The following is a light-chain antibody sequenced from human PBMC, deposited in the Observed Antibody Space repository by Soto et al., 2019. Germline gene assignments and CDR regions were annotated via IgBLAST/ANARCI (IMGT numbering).Light chain of an antibody. CDR2: EVS. J-gene: IGLJ1*01. Sequence: QSALTQPASVSGSPGQSITISCTVTSSDVGGYNYVSWYQQHPGKAPKLMIYEVSNRPSGVSNRFSGSKSGNTASLTISGLQAEDEADYYCSSYTTTNTYVFGTGTKVTVL. CDR3: SSYTTTNTYV. CDR1: SSDVGGYNY. V-gene: IGLV2-14*01.